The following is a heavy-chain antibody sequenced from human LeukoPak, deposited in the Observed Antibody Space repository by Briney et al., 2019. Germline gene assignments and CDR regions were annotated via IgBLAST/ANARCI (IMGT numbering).Heavy chain of an antibody. J-gene: IGHJ3*02. Sequence: ASVKVSCKASGYTFTGYYMHWVRQAPGQGLEWMGWINPNSGGTNYAQKFQGRVTMTRDTSISTAYMELSRLSSDDTAVYYCARQTIAVYGSGSGRTAAFDIWGQGTMVTVSS. D-gene: IGHD3-10*01. CDR1: GYTFTGYY. CDR3: ARQTIAVYGSGSGRTAAFDI. V-gene: IGHV1-2*02. CDR2: INPNSGGT.